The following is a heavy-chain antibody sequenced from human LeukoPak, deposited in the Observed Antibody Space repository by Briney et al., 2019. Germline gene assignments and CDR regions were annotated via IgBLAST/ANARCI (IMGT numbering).Heavy chain of an antibody. CDR2: IRSKADGGTP. CDR1: GFTFSSYS. J-gene: IGHJ4*02. D-gene: IGHD2-15*01. CDR3: TTRSPARYCSDGACYSSADY. Sequence: GGSLRLSCAASGFTFSSYSMSWVRQAPGKGLEWVGHIRSKADGGTPDYIAPVKGRFTISRDDSKDTLYLQMNSLNTEDTAMYYCTTRSPARYCSDGACYSSADYWGQGTLVTVSS. V-gene: IGHV3-15*01.